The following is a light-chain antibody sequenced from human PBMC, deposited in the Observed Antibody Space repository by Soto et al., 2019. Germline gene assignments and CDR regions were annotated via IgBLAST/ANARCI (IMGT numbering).Light chain of an antibody. CDR3: MQALQTPST. CDR2: LGS. Sequence: DLVMTQSPLSLPVTPGEPASISCRSSQSLLHSNGYNYLHWYLQKPGQSPQLLIYLGSNRASGVPDRFSGSGSGTDFTLKISRVEAEDVRVYYCMQALQTPSTFGQGTKVEI. V-gene: IGKV2-28*01. CDR1: QSLLHSNGYNY. J-gene: IGKJ1*01.